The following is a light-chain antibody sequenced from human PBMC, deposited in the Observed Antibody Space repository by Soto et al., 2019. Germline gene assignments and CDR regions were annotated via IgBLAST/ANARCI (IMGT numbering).Light chain of an antibody. CDR3: QKYYTAPET. CDR1: QGIGNY. J-gene: IGKJ1*01. CDR2: DAS. Sequence: GDRVTITCRASQGIGNYLAWYQQKPGKVPKNFIYDASTLQSGVPSRFSGSGSGTDFTLTISSLQPEDVATYYCQKYYTAPETFGQGTKVEIK. V-gene: IGKV1-27*01.